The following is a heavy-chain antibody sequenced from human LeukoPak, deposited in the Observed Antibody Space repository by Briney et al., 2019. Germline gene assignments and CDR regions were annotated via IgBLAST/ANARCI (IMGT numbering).Heavy chain of an antibody. Sequence: PSETLSLTCAVYGGSFSGCYWSWIRQPPGKGLEWIGEINHSGSTNYNPSLKSRVTISVDTSKNQFSLKLSSVTAADTAVCYCARGPYDYVWGSYRRRNFDYWGQGTLVTVSS. CDR2: INHSGST. V-gene: IGHV4-34*01. J-gene: IGHJ4*02. CDR1: GGSFSGCY. CDR3: ARGPYDYVWGSYRRRNFDY. D-gene: IGHD3-16*02.